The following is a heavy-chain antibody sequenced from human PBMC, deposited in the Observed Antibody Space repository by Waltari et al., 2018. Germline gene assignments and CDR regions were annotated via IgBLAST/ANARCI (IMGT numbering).Heavy chain of an antibody. V-gene: IGHV1-18*01. Sequence: QVQLVQSGAEVKKPGASVKVSCKASGSPFHSYGIRWVRPPTDQGPGWLGWMGWSSAYNGNTNYAQKLQGRVTMTTDTSTSTAYMELRSLRSDDTAVYYCARDGRIAAAEAYYYGMDVWGQGTTVTVSS. CDR3: ARDGRIAAAEAYYYGMDV. D-gene: IGHD6-13*01. CDR2: SSAYNGNT. CDR1: GSPFHSYG. J-gene: IGHJ6*02.